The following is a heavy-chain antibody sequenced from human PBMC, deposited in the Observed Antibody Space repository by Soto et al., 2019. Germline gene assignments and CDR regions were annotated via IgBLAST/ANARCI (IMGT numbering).Heavy chain of an antibody. J-gene: IGHJ3*02. CDR2: ISAYNGNT. CDR1: GYTFTSYG. Sequence: APVKVSCKGSGYTFTSYGSSRVLQTPGQGLEWMGWISAYNGNTNCAQKLEGRVTMTTDTSTSTAYRELRSLRSDDTAVYYCARVGYFYLGAFDIWGQGTMVTVSS. CDR3: ARVGYFYLGAFDI. V-gene: IGHV1-18*01. D-gene: IGHD3-22*01.